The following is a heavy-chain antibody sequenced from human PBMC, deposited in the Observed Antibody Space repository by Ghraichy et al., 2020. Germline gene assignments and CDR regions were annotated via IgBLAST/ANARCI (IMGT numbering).Heavy chain of an antibody. CDR2: ISYDGSNK. CDR3: ARDYAWDVVVVPAAIEDFWFDP. J-gene: IGHJ5*02. Sequence: GGSLRLSCAASGFTFSSYAMHWVRQAPGKGLEWVAVISYDGSNKYYADSVKGRFTISRDNSKNTLYLQMNSLRAEDTAVYYCARDYAWDVVVVPAAIEDFWFDPWGQGTLVTVSS. CDR1: GFTFSSYA. D-gene: IGHD2-2*01. V-gene: IGHV3-30-3*01.